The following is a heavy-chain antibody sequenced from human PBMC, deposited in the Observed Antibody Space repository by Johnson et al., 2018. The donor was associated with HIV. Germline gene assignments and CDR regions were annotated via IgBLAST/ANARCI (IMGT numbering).Heavy chain of an antibody. Sequence: VQVLESGGALVQPGGSLRLSCAASGFAVSTNYMSWVRQAPGKGLECVSVIYSGSNTYHADSVKGRFTISRDNGKDSVYLQMSSLRPEDTAVYYCTTDGMWWRTAFDIWGQGTMVTVSS. V-gene: IGHV3-66*01. CDR1: GFAVSTNY. CDR2: IYSGSNT. CDR3: TTDGMWWRTAFDI. J-gene: IGHJ3*02. D-gene: IGHD2-21*01.